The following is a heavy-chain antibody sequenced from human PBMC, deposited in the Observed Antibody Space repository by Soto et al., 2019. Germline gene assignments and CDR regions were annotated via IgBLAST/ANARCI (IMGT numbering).Heavy chain of an antibody. D-gene: IGHD2-15*01. J-gene: IGHJ4*02. V-gene: IGHV1-2*04. CDR2: INPNSGGT. CDR3: ARGLVERGFDY. Sequence: ASVKGSCKASGYTFTGYHMHWVRQAPGQGLEWMGWINPNSGGTNYAQKFQGWVTMTRDTSISTAYMELSRLRSDDTAVYYCARGLVERGFDYWGQGTLVTVSS. CDR1: GYTFTGYH.